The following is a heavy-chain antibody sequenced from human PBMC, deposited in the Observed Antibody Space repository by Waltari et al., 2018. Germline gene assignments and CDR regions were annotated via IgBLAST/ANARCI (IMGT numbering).Heavy chain of an antibody. CDR2: IYYSGST. D-gene: IGHD6-6*01. V-gene: IGHV4-59*01. Sequence: QVQLQESGPGLVKPSETLSLTCTVSGGSISSYYWSWIRQPPGKGREWIGYIYYSGSTNYNPSLKSRGTISVDTSKNQFSLKLSSVTAADTAVYYCAREWRQLVGINWFDPWGQGTLVTVSS. CDR1: GGSISSYY. CDR3: AREWRQLVGINWFDP. J-gene: IGHJ5*02.